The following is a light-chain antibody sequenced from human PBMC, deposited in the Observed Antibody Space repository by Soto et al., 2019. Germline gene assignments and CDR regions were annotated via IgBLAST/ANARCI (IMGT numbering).Light chain of an antibody. Sequence: EIVMTQSPATLSLSPREGATLSFRASQGIGDTLAWYQQKPGQTPRLLIYDTSIRATGVPARFSGSRSGAEFTLTISSLQSEDFAVYYCQHYVNWPLTFGGGTKVDI. J-gene: IGKJ4*01. V-gene: IGKV3-15*01. CDR3: QHYVNWPLT. CDR1: QGIGDT. CDR2: DTS.